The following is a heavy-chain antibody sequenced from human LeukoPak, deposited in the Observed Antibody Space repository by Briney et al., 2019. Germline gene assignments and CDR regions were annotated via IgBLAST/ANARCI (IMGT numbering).Heavy chain of an antibody. D-gene: IGHD5-24*01. V-gene: IGHV4-59*08. Sequence: SETLSLTCTVSGGSISSYYWSWIRQPPGKGLEWIGYIYYSGSTNYNPSLKSRVTISVDTSKNQFSLKLSSVTAADTAVYYCASQRAVEMANFDYWGQETLVTVS. J-gene: IGHJ4*02. CDR1: GGSISSYY. CDR3: ASQRAVEMANFDY. CDR2: IYYSGST.